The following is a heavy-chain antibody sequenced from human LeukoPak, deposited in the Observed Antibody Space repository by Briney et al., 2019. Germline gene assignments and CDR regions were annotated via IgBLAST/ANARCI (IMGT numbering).Heavy chain of an antibody. J-gene: IGHJ4*02. Sequence: GGSLRLSCAASGFTFSSYGMHWVRQAPGKGLEWVAFIRYDGSNKYYADSVKGRFTISRDNSKNTLYLQMNSLRAEDTAVYYCAKAYIVVVTSIIDYWGQGSLVTVSS. CDR1: GFTFSSYG. CDR3: AKAYIVVVTSIIDY. V-gene: IGHV3-30*02. CDR2: IRYDGSNK. D-gene: IGHD2-21*02.